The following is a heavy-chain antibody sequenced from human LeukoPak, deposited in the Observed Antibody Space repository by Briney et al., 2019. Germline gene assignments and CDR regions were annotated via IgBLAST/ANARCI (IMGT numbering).Heavy chain of an antibody. D-gene: IGHD3-10*01. J-gene: IGHJ4*02. CDR2: IYCSGST. Sequence: PGGSLRLSCAASGFTVSNSYMSWVRQAPGKGLEWVSVIYCSGSTYYEDSVKGRLTISRDNSKNTLYLQMNSLRAEDTAVYYCARSYYYGSGTNWGQGTLVTVSS. CDR1: GFTVSNSY. CDR3: ARSYYYGSGTN. V-gene: IGHV3-53*01.